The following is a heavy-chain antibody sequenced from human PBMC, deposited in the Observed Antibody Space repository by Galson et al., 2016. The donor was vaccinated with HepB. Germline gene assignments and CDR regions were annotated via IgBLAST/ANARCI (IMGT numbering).Heavy chain of an antibody. CDR3: ARLDAYTSSYDQ. D-gene: IGHD5-24*01. CDR2: ISSSSNYK. CDR1: GFTLSGYS. V-gene: IGHV3-21*01. J-gene: IGHJ4*02. Sequence: SLRLSCAASGFTLSGYSMNWVRQAPGKGLEWVSSISSSSNYKDQADSLKGRFTISRDNAKNSLYLQMNSLRAEDTAVYYCARLDAYTSSYDQWGRGTLVTVSS.